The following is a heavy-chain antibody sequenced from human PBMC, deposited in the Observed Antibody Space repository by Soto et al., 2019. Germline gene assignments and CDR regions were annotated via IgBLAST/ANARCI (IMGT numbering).Heavy chain of an antibody. Sequence: AASVKVSCKASGYTFTRYVISWVRQAPGQGLEWMGWISGYNGDTNYAQKFQDRVSMTIDTSTGTAYMELRSLTSDDTAIYYCAKNGQPPYYYYGLDVWGQGTKVTSP. V-gene: IGHV1-18*01. CDR3: AKNGQPPYYYYGLDV. J-gene: IGHJ6*02. CDR2: ISGYNGDT. CDR1: GYTFTRYV. D-gene: IGHD2-8*01.